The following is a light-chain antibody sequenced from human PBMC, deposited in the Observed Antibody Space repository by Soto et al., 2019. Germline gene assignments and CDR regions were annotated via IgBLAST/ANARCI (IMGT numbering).Light chain of an antibody. Sequence: QSVLTQPRSVSGSPGQSVNISCSGSSSDVGGCHFVSWYQQHPGRAPKLIIFDVNARPSGVPHRFSGSKSGNKASLTLSRLQADDEAAYYCCSYAGSFASGFGGGPQVTVL. CDR3: CSYAGSFASG. CDR2: DVN. V-gene: IGLV2-11*01. J-gene: IGLJ2*01. CDR1: SSDVGGCHF.